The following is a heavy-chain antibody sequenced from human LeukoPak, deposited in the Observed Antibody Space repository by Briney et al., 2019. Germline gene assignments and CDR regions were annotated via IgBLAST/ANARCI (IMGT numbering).Heavy chain of an antibody. CDR1: GYTFTSYG. Sequence: ASVKVSCKASGYTFTSYGISWVRQAPGQGLEWMGWISAYNGNTNYAQKLQGRVTMTTDTSTSTAYMELRSLRSDDTAVYYCVGLGYYYDSSGYRYFDYWGPGTLVTVSS. CDR2: ISAYNGNT. J-gene: IGHJ4*02. CDR3: VGLGYYYDSSGYRYFDY. V-gene: IGHV1-18*01. D-gene: IGHD3-22*01.